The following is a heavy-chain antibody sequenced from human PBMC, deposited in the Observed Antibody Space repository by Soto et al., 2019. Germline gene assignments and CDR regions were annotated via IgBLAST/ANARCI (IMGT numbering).Heavy chain of an antibody. CDR2: INPNDGDT. V-gene: IGHV1-2*02. Sequence: QVQLVQAWAWVKKPWASVKVSFKGSGYTFTAYSIHWVRQAPGQGLEWMGWINPNDGDTNYAQNFQDRVTMTSDTSITTVSMHLSRLTSDDTAVYFCARDSYSGSYVHWGQGTLVTVSS. J-gene: IGHJ4*02. CDR1: GYTFTAYS. D-gene: IGHD1-26*01. CDR3: ARDSYSGSYVH.